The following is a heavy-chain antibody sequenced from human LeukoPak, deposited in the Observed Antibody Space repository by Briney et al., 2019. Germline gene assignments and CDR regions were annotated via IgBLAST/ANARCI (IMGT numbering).Heavy chain of an antibody. Sequence: GGSLRLSCAASGFTFSSYAMHWVRQAPGKGLEWVAVISYDGSNKYYADSVKGRFTISRDNSKNTLYLQMNSLRAEDTAVYYCARELLRSIFDYWGQGTLVTVSS. V-gene: IGHV3-30*04. CDR1: GFTFSSYA. CDR3: ARELLRSIFDY. D-gene: IGHD4-17*01. J-gene: IGHJ4*02. CDR2: ISYDGSNK.